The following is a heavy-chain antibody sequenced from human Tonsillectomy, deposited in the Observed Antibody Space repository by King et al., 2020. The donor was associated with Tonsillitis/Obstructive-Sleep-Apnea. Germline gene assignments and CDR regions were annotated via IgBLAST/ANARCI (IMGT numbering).Heavy chain of an antibody. CDR2: IYSSGST. Sequence: QLQESGPGLVKASETLSLTCTVSGDSISSSSFSWGWIRQPPGKGLEWIASIYSSGSTYYNPSLRSLVTMSVVTSKNQFSLKLSSVTAADTAVYYCARHRPGYCAGDACRNYFDDWGQGTLVTVSS. D-gene: IGHD2-21*01. V-gene: IGHV4-39*01. J-gene: IGHJ4*02. CDR1: GDSISSSSFS. CDR3: ARHRPGYCAGDACRNYFDD.